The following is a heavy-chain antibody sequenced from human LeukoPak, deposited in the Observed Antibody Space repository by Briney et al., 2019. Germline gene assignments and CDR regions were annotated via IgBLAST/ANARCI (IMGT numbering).Heavy chain of an antibody. D-gene: IGHD3-16*01. CDR3: ARNGYTASHYFLDY. CDR1: SVSINSSY. J-gene: IGHJ4*02. Sequence: SETLSLTCTVSSVSINSSYWGWVRQPAGRGLEWIGRIYTTGKTDYNPSLKSRLTMSVDTSKRQFSLNLTSVTAADTAIYYCARNGYTASHYFLDYWSQGTLVTVSS. V-gene: IGHV4-4*07. CDR2: IYTTGKT.